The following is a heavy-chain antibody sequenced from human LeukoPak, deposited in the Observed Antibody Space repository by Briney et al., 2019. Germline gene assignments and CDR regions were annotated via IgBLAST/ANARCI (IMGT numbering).Heavy chain of an antibody. Sequence: SETQSLTCAVYGGSFSGYYWSWIRQPPGKGLEWIGEINHSGSTNYNPSLKSRVTISVDTSKNQFSLKLSSVTAADTAVYYCARGRRTITMIAGGLDYWGQGTLVTVSS. D-gene: IGHD3-22*01. J-gene: IGHJ4*02. CDR2: INHSGST. CDR1: GGSFSGYY. CDR3: ARGRRTITMIAGGLDY. V-gene: IGHV4-34*01.